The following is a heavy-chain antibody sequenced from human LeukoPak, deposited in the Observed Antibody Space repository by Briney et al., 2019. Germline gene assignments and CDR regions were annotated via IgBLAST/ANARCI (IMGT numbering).Heavy chain of an antibody. D-gene: IGHD6-13*01. CDR3: ARVSIAAAEDY. J-gene: IGHJ4*02. CDR2: ISYDGNSQ. Sequence: GRSLRLSCAASGFTFSAYALHWVRQAPGKGLEWVAFISYDGNSQNYADSVKGRFTISRDNSKNILSLHMDSLRLEDTAVYYCARVSIAAAEDYWGQGTLVTVSS. CDR1: GFTFSAYA. V-gene: IGHV3-30-3*01.